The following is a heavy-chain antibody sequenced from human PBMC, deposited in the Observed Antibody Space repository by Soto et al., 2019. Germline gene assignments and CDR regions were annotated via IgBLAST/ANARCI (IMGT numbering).Heavy chain of an antibody. D-gene: IGHD7-27*01. Sequence: EVQLLESGGGLVQPGGSLRLSCVASGFTFSSNAMSWVRQAPGKGLEWVSHITSGSGGGTYYADSVKGRFTISRDNAKNTVYKPIDHLRVEDTAVVYCGEGAWGGFDIRGHWTLVTVSS. CDR3: GEGAWGGFDI. CDR2: ITSGSGGGT. J-gene: IGHJ3*02. CDR1: GFTFSSNA. V-gene: IGHV3-23*01.